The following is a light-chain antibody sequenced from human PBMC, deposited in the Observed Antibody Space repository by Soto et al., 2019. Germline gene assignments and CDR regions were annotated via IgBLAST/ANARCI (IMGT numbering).Light chain of an antibody. CDR1: QNISIF. V-gene: IGKV1-39*01. CDR2: TAS. J-gene: IGKJ3*01. Sequence: DIQLTQSPSSLSASVGDRVTITCRASQNISIFLNWYQQKPGKAPKLLIYTASDLESGVPSRISGGGSGTEFTLSISSLQPEDFGTYYCQQSYSTLVTFGPGTKVDIK. CDR3: QQSYSTLVT.